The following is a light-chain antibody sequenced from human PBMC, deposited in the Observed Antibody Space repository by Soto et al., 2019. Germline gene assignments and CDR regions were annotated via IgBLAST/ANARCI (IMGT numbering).Light chain of an antibody. CDR3: QHYNSYSEA. CDR2: KAS. Sequence: IQMPQYPSTLSGSVGDRVTITCLASQTISSWLAWYQQKPGKAPKLLIYKASTLKSGVPSRFSGSGSGTEFTLTISSLQPDDFATYYCQHYNSYSEAFGQGTKVDI. V-gene: IGKV1-5*03. J-gene: IGKJ1*01. CDR1: QTISSW.